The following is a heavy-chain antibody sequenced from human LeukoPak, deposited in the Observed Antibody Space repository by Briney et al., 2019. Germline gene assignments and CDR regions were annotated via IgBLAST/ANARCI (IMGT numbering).Heavy chain of an antibody. CDR1: GGSISTYY. D-gene: IGHD6-6*01. CDR2: IYYSGST. V-gene: IGHV4-59*12. CDR3: ARDLIAARLFDY. Sequence: PSETLSLTCTVSGGSISTYYWSWIRQPPGKGLEWIGSIYYSGSTYYNPSLKSRVTISVDTSKNQFSLKLSSVTAADTAVYYCARDLIAARLFDYWGQGTLVTVSS. J-gene: IGHJ4*02.